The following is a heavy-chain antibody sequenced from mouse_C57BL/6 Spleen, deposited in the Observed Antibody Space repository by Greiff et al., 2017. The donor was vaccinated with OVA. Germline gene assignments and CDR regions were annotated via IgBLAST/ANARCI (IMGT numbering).Heavy chain of an antibody. D-gene: IGHD1-1*01. CDR2: IHPNSGST. V-gene: IGHV1-64*01. CDR3: ARSTTVVATDYAMDY. J-gene: IGHJ4*01. CDR1: GYTFTSYW. Sequence: QQSGAELVKPGASVKLSCKASGYTFTSYWMHWVKQRPGQGLEWIGMIHPNSGSTNYNEKFKSKATLTVDKSSSTAYMQLSSLTSEDSAVYYCARSTTVVATDYAMDYWGQGTSVTVSS.